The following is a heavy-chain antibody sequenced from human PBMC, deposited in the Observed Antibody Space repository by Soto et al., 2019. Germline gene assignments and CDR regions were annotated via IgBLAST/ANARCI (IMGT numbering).Heavy chain of an antibody. V-gene: IGHV4-34*01. CDR3: ARGAKRLGYCSGGSCYSTRVAFDI. D-gene: IGHD2-15*01. CDR2: INHSGST. Sequence: QVQLQQWGAGLLKPSETLSLTCAVYGGSFSGYYWSWIRQPPGKGLEWIGEINHSGSTNYNPSLKSRVTISVDTSKNQFSLKLSSVTAADTAVYYCARGAKRLGYCSGGSCYSTRVAFDIWGQGTMVTVSS. CDR1: GGSFSGYY. J-gene: IGHJ3*02.